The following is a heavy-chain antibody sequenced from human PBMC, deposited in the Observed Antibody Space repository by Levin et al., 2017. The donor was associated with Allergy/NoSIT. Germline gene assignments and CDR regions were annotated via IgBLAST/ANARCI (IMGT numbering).Heavy chain of an antibody. CDR3: ARRYYYGSGSPDAFDS. V-gene: IGHV5-51*01. Sequence: GESLKISCKGSGYSFTSNWIVWVRQMPGKGLDWMGIIDPGDSDTRYSPSFQGQVTISADKSISTAYLYWSSLEASDTAMYYCARRYYYGSGSPDAFDSWGQGTMVTVSS. CDR2: IDPGDSDT. J-gene: IGHJ3*02. CDR1: GYSFTSNW. D-gene: IGHD3-10*01.